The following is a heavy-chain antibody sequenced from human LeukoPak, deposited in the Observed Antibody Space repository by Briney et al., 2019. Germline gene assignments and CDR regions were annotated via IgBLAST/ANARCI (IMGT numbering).Heavy chain of an antibody. CDR2: IYSGGST. CDR3: ARYRSGWYVD. Sequence: GGSLRLSCAASGFTVSSNYMSWVRQAPGKGLEWVSIIYSGGSTYYADSVKGRFTISRDNSKNTLYLQMSSLRADDTAVYYCARYRSGWYVDWGQGTLVTVSS. D-gene: IGHD6-19*01. CDR1: GFTVSSNY. V-gene: IGHV3-53*01. J-gene: IGHJ4*02.